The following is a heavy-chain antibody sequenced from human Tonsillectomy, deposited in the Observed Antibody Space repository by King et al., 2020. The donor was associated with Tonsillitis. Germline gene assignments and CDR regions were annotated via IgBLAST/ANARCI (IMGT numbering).Heavy chain of an antibody. Sequence: VQLVESGGGVVQPGGSLRLSCEASGFTFSTYGMHWVRQAPGSGREWVAVISYDGETIYYEDSVKGRFTISRDSSKSTLFLQMNSLRDEDTGVYYCAKDQVRRGCGWYRIASWGQGTLVTVSS. CDR1: GFTFSTYG. V-gene: IGHV3-30*18. D-gene: IGHD6-19*01. CDR3: AKDQVRRGCGWYRIAS. J-gene: IGHJ4*02. CDR2: ISYDGETI.